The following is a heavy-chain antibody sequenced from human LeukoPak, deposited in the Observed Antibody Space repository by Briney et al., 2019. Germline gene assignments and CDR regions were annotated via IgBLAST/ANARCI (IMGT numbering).Heavy chain of an antibody. CDR2: ISYDGSNK. CDR1: GFTFSSYA. V-gene: IGHV3-30-3*01. CDR3: ARGGYSNGLLPPFDY. D-gene: IGHD5-18*01. Sequence: PGGSLRLSCAASGFTFSSYAMHWVRQAPGEGLEWLAVISYDGSNKYYADSVKGRFTISRGNSKNTLYLQMNSLRVEDTAVYYCARGGYSNGLLPPFDYWGQGTLVTVSS. J-gene: IGHJ4*02.